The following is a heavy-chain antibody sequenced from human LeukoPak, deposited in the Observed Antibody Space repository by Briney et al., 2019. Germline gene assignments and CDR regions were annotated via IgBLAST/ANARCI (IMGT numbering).Heavy chain of an antibody. Sequence: SETLSLTCTVSGSSINSFYWSWIRQPPGGGQEWIGYIYYSGSTNYNPSLKSRVTMSVDASKNQFSLWLSSVTAAGTAVYYCARLARLTLIRGVTGYHSLDVWGRGTKVTVSS. CDR3: ARLARLTLIRGVTGYHSLDV. V-gene: IGHV4-59*01. J-gene: IGHJ6*04. D-gene: IGHD3-10*01. CDR1: GSSINSFY. CDR2: IYYSGST.